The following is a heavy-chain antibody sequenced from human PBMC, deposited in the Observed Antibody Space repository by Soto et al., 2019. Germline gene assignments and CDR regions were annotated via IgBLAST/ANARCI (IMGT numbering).Heavy chain of an antibody. V-gene: IGHV1-58*01. J-gene: IGHJ4*02. CDR1: GFTFTSSS. CDR2: IAVGSGYT. D-gene: IGHD2-8*01. Sequence: SMKVSCKASGFTFTSSSFQCVRQSLVQRLEWIGWIAVGSGYTNYAQRFQDRVTLTRDMSTATTYMELSRLTSEDTAIYYCAADATAWQQMVPSDYWGQGTLVTVSS. CDR3: AADATAWQQMVPSDY.